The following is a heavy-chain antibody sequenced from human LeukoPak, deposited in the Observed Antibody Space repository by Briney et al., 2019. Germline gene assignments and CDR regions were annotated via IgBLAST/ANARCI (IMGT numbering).Heavy chain of an antibody. Sequence: GGSLRLSCAASGFTFSSYSMNWVRQAPGKGLEWVSSISSSSSYIYYADSVKGRFTISRDNAKNSLYLQMNSLRAEDTAVYYCARDSYDSWGYYYYMDVWGKGTTVTISS. CDR1: GFTFSSYS. D-gene: IGHD3-22*01. CDR2: ISSSSSYI. CDR3: ARDSYDSWGYYYYMDV. V-gene: IGHV3-21*01. J-gene: IGHJ6*03.